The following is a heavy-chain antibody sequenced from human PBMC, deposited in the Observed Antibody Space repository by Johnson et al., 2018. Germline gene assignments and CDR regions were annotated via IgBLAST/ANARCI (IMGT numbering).Heavy chain of an antibody. CDR1: RFTSTYG. J-gene: IGHJ3*02. V-gene: IGHV3-30*18. D-gene: IGHD1-14*01. CDR2: ISYDGNDK. Sequence: QVQLVESGGGVVQPGRSXRLSCPASRFTSTYGMHWVRQAPGKGLEWVATISYDGNDKYYADSVKGRFTISRDTSKNTLYLQMNSLRAEDTAVFYCAKDQPGGAFDIWGQGTMVTVSS. CDR3: AKDQPGGAFDI.